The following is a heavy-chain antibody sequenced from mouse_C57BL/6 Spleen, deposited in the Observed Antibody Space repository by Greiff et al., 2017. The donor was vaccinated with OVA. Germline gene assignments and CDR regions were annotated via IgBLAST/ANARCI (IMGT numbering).Heavy chain of an antibody. Sequence: VQLQQSGPELVKPGASVKISCKASGYTFTDYYMNWVKQSHGKSLEWIGDINPNNGGTSYNQKFKGKATLTVDKSSSTAYMELLSLTSEDSAVYYCASYDGYYAWFAYWGQGTLVTVSA. CDR1: GYTFTDYY. J-gene: IGHJ3*01. CDR3: ASYDGYYAWFAY. D-gene: IGHD2-3*01. V-gene: IGHV1-26*01. CDR2: INPNNGGT.